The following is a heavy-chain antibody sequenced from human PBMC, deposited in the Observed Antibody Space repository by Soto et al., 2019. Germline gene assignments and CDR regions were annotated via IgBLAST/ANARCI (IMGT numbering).Heavy chain of an antibody. CDR3: ARLSVDLNDYWSLDP. CDR1: GGSISSCDYY. CDR2: IYYSGST. D-gene: IGHD1-1*01. V-gene: IGHV4-61*03. Sequence: SETLSLTCTVSGGSISSCDYYWSRIRQHPGKGLEWIGYIYYSGSTYYNPSLQSRVTISLGTSMNRFSLKVASVTAADTAVYYCARLSVDLNDYWSLDPWGQGTLVTVSS. J-gene: IGHJ5*02.